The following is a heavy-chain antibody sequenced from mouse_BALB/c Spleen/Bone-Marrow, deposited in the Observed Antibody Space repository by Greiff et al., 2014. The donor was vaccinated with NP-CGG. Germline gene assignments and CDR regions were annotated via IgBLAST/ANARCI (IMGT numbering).Heavy chain of an antibody. CDR2: IYPGTGST. CDR3: ARRKNVWFAY. J-gene: IGHJ3*01. Sequence: VKLVESGPELVKPGASVKMSCKASGYTFTDYIISWVKQRVGQGLEWIGEIYPGTGSTYYNEKFKGKATLTADKSSNIAYMQLSSLTSEDSAVYVCARRKNVWFAYWGQGTLVTVSA. V-gene: IGHV1-77*01. CDR1: GYTFTDYI.